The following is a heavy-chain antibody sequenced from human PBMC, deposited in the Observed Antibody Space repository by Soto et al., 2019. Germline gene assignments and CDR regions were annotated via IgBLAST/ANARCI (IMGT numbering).Heavy chain of an antibody. Sequence: GESLKISCKGSGYSFTSYWIGWVRQMPGKGLEWMGIILPPDSTTKYSPSFQGQATISADKSNRTAYLQWGSLKASDTAMYYCARLRLDCSTTTCYTLYYFDFRGQGTLVTVSS. D-gene: IGHD2-2*02. J-gene: IGHJ4*02. CDR1: GYSFTSYW. CDR2: ILPPDSTT. CDR3: ARLRLDCSTTTCYTLYYFDF. V-gene: IGHV5-51*01.